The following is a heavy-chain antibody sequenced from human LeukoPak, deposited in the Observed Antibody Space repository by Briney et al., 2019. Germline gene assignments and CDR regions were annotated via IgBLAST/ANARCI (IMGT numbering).Heavy chain of an antibody. V-gene: IGHV3-23*01. D-gene: IGHD1-26*01. CDR3: AKDLEGATNY. J-gene: IGHJ4*02. CDR1: GFTFSSYA. Sequence: GGSLRLSCAASGFTFSSYAMSWVRQAPGKGLEWVSAISGSGGSTYYADSVKGRFTISRDNSKNTPYLQMNSLRAEDTAIYYCAKDLEGATNYWGQGTLVTVSS. CDR2: ISGSGGST.